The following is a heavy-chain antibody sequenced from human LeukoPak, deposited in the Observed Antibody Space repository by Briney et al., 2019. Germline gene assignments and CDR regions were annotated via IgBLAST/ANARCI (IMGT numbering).Heavy chain of an antibody. D-gene: IGHD2-15*01. Sequence: GGSLRLSCAASGFTFSSYAMHWVRQAPGKGLEWVAVISYGGSNKYYADSVKGRFTISRDNSKNTLYLQMNSLRAEDTAVYYCARDRGYCSGGSCYFDAFDIWGQGTMVTVSS. CDR2: ISYGGSNK. V-gene: IGHV3-30*04. CDR3: ARDRGYCSGGSCYFDAFDI. CDR1: GFTFSSYA. J-gene: IGHJ3*02.